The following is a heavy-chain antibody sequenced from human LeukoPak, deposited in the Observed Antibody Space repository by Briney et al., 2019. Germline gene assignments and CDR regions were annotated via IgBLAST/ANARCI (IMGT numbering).Heavy chain of an antibody. CDR3: ARGSSSWYPEY. J-gene: IGHJ4*02. CDR1: GGSISSYY. CDR2: IYYSGST. Sequence: SETLSLTCTVSGGSISSYYWSWIRQPPGKGLEWIGYIYYSGSTNYNPSLKSRVTISVDTSKNQFSLKLSSVTAADTAVYYCARGSSSWYPEYWGQGTLVTVSS. D-gene: IGHD6-13*01. V-gene: IGHV4-59*01.